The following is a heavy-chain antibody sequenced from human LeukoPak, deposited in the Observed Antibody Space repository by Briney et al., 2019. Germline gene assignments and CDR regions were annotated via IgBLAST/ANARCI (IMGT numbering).Heavy chain of an antibody. CDR3: ATGPRLTFDI. CDR1: GYTLTELS. Sequence: ASVKVSCKVSGYTLTELSMHSVRQAPGKGLEGMGGFDPEDGETIYAQKFQGRFTMTADTSTDTAYMELSSLRSEDTAVYYCATGPRLTFDIWGQGTMVTVSS. D-gene: IGHD6-25*01. CDR2: FDPEDGET. V-gene: IGHV1-24*01. J-gene: IGHJ3*02.